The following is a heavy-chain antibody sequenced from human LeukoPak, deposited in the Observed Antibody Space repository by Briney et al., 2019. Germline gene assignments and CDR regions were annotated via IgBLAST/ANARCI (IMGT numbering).Heavy chain of an antibody. Sequence: GGSLRLSCTASGFTFDDYAMHWVRQAPGKGLEWVSGISWNSVSTGYADSVKGRFTISRDNAKNSLYLQMNSLRAEDTALYFCAKAPGVSPYYYYYMDVWGKGTTVTVSS. CDR3: AKAPGVSPYYYYYMDV. D-gene: IGHD3-16*01. CDR1: GFTFDDYA. CDR2: ISWNSVST. V-gene: IGHV3-9*01. J-gene: IGHJ6*03.